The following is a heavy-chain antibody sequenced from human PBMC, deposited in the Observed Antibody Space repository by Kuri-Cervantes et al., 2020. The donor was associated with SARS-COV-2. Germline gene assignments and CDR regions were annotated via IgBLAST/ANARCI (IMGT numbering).Heavy chain of an antibody. Sequence: SETLSLTCTVSGGSISSYYWSWIRQPPGKGLEWSGYIYYSGSTNYNPSLKSRVTISVDTSKNQFSLKLSSVTAADTAVYYCARDLGIWRAFDIWGQGTMVTVSS. CDR1: GGSISSYY. CDR2: IYYSGST. V-gene: IGHV4-59*01. D-gene: IGHD3-16*01. J-gene: IGHJ3*02. CDR3: ARDLGIWRAFDI.